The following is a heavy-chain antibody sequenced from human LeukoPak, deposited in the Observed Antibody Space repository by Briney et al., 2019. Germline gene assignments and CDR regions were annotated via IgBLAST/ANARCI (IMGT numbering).Heavy chain of an antibody. CDR3: AREEPASQIQLWSTFDY. CDR2: INHSGST. Sequence: KASETLSLTCAVYGGSFSGYYWSWIRQPPGRGLEWIGEINHSGSTNYNPSLKSRVTISVDTSKNQFSLKLSSVTAADTAVYYYAREEPASQIQLWSTFDYWGQGTLVAVSS. V-gene: IGHV4-34*01. CDR1: GGSFSGYY. D-gene: IGHD5-18*01. J-gene: IGHJ4*02.